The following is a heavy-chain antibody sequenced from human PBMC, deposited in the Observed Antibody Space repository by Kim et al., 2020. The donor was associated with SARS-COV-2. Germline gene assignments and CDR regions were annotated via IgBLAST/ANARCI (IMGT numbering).Heavy chain of an antibody. D-gene: IGHD3-16*02. CDR1: GFTFTSSA. CDR3: AADLYGYVWGSYRYGAFDI. Sequence: SVKVSCKASGFTFTSSAVQWVRQARGQRLEWIGWIVVGSGNTNYAQKFQERVTITRDMSTSTAYMELSSLRSEDTAVYYCAADLYGYVWGSYRYGAFDIWGQGTMVTVSS. V-gene: IGHV1-58*01. J-gene: IGHJ3*02. CDR2: IVVGSGNT.